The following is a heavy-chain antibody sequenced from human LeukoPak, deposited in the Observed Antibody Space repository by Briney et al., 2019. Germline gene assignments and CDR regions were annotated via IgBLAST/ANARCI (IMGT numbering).Heavy chain of an antibody. D-gene: IGHD3-16*01. CDR2: INPNSGGT. CDR1: GYSFTDYY. V-gene: IGHV1-2*02. Sequence: ASVKVSCKTSGYSFTDYYMHWVRQAPGQGLEWMGWINPNSGGTSSAQKFQGRITMTRDTFITTVYMEVTWLTSDDTAIYYCARADRLRGGPYLIGPWGQGTLVTVSS. J-gene: IGHJ5*02. CDR3: ARADRLRGGPYLIGP.